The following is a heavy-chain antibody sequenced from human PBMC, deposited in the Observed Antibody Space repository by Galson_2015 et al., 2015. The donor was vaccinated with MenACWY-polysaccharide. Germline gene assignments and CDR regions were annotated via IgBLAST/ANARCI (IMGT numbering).Heavy chain of an antibody. CDR3: ARDDQLRGGTFDY. CDR1: GFTFSSYW. J-gene: IGHJ4*02. CDR2: INSDGSST. V-gene: IGHV3-74*01. D-gene: IGHD4-23*01. Sequence: SLRLSCAASGFTFSSYWMHWVRHVPGEGLVWVSRINSDGSSTNYADSVTGRFTISRDNAKNTLYLQMNSLRAEDTAVYYCARDDQLRGGTFDYWGQGTLVTVSS.